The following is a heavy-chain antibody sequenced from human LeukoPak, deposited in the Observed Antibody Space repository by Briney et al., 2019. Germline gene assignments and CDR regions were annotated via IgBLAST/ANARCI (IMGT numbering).Heavy chain of an antibody. CDR2: IYTSGST. J-gene: IGHJ3*02. CDR3: ARDGGSYVRDAFDI. CDR1: GGSLSSGSYY. D-gene: IGHD1-26*01. V-gene: IGHV4-61*02. Sequence: SETLSLTCTVSGGSLSSGSYYWSWIRQPAGKGLEWIGRIYTSGSTNYNPSLKSRVTISVDTSKNQFSLKLSSVTAADTAVYYCARDGGSYVRDAFDIWGQGTMVTVSS.